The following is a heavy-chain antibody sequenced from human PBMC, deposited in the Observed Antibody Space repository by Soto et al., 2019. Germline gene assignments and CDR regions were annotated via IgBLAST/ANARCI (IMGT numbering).Heavy chain of an antibody. Sequence: PGRSLRLSCAAAGFTFSSYVMHWVRQAPGKGLEWVAVIWYDGSNKYYADSVKGRFTISRDNSKNTLYLQMNSLRAEDTAVYYCARESSSSSLDYWGQGTLVTVSS. CDR3: ARESSSSSLDY. V-gene: IGHV3-33*01. CDR1: GFTFSSYV. D-gene: IGHD6-6*01. J-gene: IGHJ4*02. CDR2: IWYDGSNK.